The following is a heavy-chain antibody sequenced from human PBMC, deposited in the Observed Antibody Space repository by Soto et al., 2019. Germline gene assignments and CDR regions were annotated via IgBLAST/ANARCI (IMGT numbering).Heavy chain of an antibody. CDR1: GFTFSSYA. CDR2: VSIGGST. Sequence: DVQLLESGGGLVQPEGSLRLSCAASGFTFSSYAMGWVRQGPGKGLEWVAVVSIGGSTHYADSVRGRFTISRDNSKNTLSLQMNSLTAEDTAVYFGAKRRGAGGHFDYWAREPWSPSP. J-gene: IGHJ4*02. V-gene: IGHV3-23*01. CDR3: AKRRGAGGHFDY. D-gene: IGHD2-15*01.